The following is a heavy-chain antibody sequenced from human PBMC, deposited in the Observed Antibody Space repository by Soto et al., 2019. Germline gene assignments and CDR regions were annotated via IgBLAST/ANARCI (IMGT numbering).Heavy chain of an antibody. CDR1: CGSISSGDYY. Sequence: SETVSLTCTVSCGSISSGDYYWSWIRQPPGKGLEWIGYIYYSGSTYYNPSLKSRVTISVDTSKNQFSLKLSSVTAADTAVYYCARGGSSWYYFDYWGQGTLVTVSS. J-gene: IGHJ4*02. D-gene: IGHD6-13*01. CDR3: ARGGSSWYYFDY. V-gene: IGHV4-30-4*01. CDR2: IYYSGST.